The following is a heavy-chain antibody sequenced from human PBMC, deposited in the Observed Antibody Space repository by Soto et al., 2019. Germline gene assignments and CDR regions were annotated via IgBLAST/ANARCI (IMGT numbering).Heavy chain of an antibody. J-gene: IGHJ6*03. Sequence: SETLSLTCTVSGGSNSSSSYYWGWIRQPPGKELEGIGSSYYSGSTYYNPSLKSRVNISVDTSNYQFSLKLSSVTAADTAVYYCARHHSGYDLGRYYYYYMDVWGKGTTVT. V-gene: IGHV4-39*01. D-gene: IGHD5-12*01. CDR1: GGSNSSSSYY. CDR2: SYYSGST. CDR3: ARHHSGYDLGRYYYYYMDV.